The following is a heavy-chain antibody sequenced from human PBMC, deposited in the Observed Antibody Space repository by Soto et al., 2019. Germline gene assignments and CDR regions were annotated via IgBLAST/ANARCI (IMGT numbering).Heavy chain of an antibody. Sequence: PGGSLRLSCAASGFTFSSYYMSWVRQAPGKGLEWVANIKHDGSEKYYVDSVKGRFAISRDIAKNSLLLQMNSLRAEDTAVYYCARITPYGDYSDYFDSWGQGTLVTVSS. CDR3: ARITPYGDYSDYFDS. CDR2: IKHDGSEK. CDR1: GFTFSSYY. V-gene: IGHV3-7*01. J-gene: IGHJ4*02. D-gene: IGHD4-17*01.